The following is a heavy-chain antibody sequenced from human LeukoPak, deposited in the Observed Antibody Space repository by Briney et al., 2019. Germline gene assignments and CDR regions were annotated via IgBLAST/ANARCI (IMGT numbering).Heavy chain of an antibody. J-gene: IGHJ4*02. CDR1: GGSISSSGYV. D-gene: IGHD2-15*01. CDR3: ARGYCSGRSCYWWYFDY. CDR2: ISYSGST. V-gene: IGHV4-39*07. Sequence: ASETLSLTCTVSGGSISSSGYVWGWIRQPPGKGLEWIGTISYSGSTYYNPSLKSRVTMSVDTSKNQFSLKLSSVTVADTAVYYCARGYCSGRSCYWWYFDYWGQGTLVTVSS.